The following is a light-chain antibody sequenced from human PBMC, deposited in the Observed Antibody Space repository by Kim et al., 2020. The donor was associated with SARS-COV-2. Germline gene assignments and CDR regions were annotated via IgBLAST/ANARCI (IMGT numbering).Light chain of an antibody. Sequence: GQRIPISCSGSSPNTGSKPVNWYQQLPGTAPKLLIYSNNQRPSGVPARFSGSKSGTSASLAISGLQSEDEADYYCAAWDDSLNGYVFGAGTKVTVL. V-gene: IGLV1-44*01. CDR3: AAWDDSLNGYV. CDR2: SNN. J-gene: IGLJ1*01. CDR1: SPNTGSKP.